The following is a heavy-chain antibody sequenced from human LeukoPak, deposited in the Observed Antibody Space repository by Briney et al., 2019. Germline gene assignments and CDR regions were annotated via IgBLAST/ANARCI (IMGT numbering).Heavy chain of an antibody. CDR3: AKVKEMYSSGSYYFDY. CDR2: IPYDGFNP. CDR1: GLTFSNYG. Sequence: GGSLRLSCAASGLTFSNYGMHWVRQAPGKGLEWVAVIPYDGFNPYYADSVKGRFTISRDNSKNTLWLQMNSLGAEDTAVYYCAKVKEMYSSGSYYFDYWGQGTLVTVSS. V-gene: IGHV3-30*18. D-gene: IGHD6-19*01. J-gene: IGHJ4*02.